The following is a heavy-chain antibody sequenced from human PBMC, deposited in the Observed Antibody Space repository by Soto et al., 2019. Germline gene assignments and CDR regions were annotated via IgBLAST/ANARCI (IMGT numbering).Heavy chain of an antibody. CDR3: ARHVPAAGYYYGMDV. J-gene: IGHJ6*02. D-gene: IGHD2-2*01. CDR2: IIPIFGTA. CDR1: GGTFTSYA. V-gene: IGHV1-69*12. Sequence: QVQLVQSGAEVKKPGSSVKVSCKASGGTFTSYAISWVRQAPGQGLEWMGGIIPIFGTADYAQKFQGRVTINADESTSTAYMELSSLSSEDTAVYYCARHVPAAGYYYGMDVWGQGTTVTVSS.